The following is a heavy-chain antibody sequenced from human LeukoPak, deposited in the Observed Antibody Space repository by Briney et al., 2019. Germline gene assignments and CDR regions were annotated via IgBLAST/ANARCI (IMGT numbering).Heavy chain of an antibody. V-gene: IGHV3-23*01. Sequence: PGGSLRLSYVASGFTFSSYAMSWVRQAPGKGLEWVSGISGSGGSTYYADSVKGRFTISRDNSKNTLYLQMNSLRAEDTAVYYCATDPFTYCGGDCSTNWFDPWGQGTLVTVSS. J-gene: IGHJ5*02. CDR1: GFTFSSYA. CDR2: ISGSGGST. D-gene: IGHD2-21*02. CDR3: ATDPFTYCGGDCSTNWFDP.